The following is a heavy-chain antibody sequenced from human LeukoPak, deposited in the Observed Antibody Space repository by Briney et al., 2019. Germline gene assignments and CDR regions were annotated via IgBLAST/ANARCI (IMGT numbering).Heavy chain of an antibody. CDR3: AKVKGSGWYSAFDI. Sequence: PGGSLRLSCAASGFTFSSYAMHWVRQAPGKGLEWVAVISYDGSNKYYADSVKGRFTISRDNSKNTLYLQMNSLRAEDTAVYYCAKVKGSGWYSAFDIWGQGTMVTVSS. CDR1: GFTFSSYA. CDR2: ISYDGSNK. V-gene: IGHV3-30-3*01. D-gene: IGHD6-19*01. J-gene: IGHJ3*02.